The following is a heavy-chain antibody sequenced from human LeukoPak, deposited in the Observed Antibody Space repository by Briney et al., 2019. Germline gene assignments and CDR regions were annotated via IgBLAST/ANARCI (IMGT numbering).Heavy chain of an antibody. Sequence: SETLSLTCIVSGGSISSGNYYWSWIRQPAGKGLEGTGRLDATGSNNYNPSLKSRVTLSVDTSKNQFSLKLISVTAADTAVYYCARAVGSSESNWFDPGGQGTLATVSS. J-gene: IGHJ5*02. CDR3: ARAVGSSESNWFDP. CDR2: LDATGSN. D-gene: IGHD1-26*01. CDR1: GGSISSGNYY. V-gene: IGHV4-61*02.